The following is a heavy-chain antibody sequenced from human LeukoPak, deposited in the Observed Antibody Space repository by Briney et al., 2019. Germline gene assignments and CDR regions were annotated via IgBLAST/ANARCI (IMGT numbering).Heavy chain of an antibody. J-gene: IGHJ5*02. Sequence: KPSETLSLTCTVSGVSISSSSYYWGWIRQPPGKGLEWIGSIYYSGSTYYNPSLKSRVTISVDTSKNQFSLKLSSVTAADTAVYYCASTTFRRDGGSWFDPWGQGTLVTVSS. CDR3: ASTTFRRDGGSWFDP. CDR2: IYYSGST. D-gene: IGHD3-16*01. CDR1: GVSISSSSYY. V-gene: IGHV4-39*07.